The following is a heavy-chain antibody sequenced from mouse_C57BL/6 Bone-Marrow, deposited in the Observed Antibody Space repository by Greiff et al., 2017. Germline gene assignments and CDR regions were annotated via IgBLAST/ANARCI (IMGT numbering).Heavy chain of an antibody. CDR2: IDPSDSYT. CDR3: AREGY. V-gene: IGHV1-50*01. CDR1: GYTFTSYW. J-gene: IGHJ2*01. Sequence: QLQQSGAELVKPGASVKLSCKASGYTFTSYWMQWVKQRPGQGLEWIGEIDPSDSYTNYNQKFKGKATLTVDTSSSTAYMQLSSLTSEDSAVYYCAREGYWGQGTTLTVSS.